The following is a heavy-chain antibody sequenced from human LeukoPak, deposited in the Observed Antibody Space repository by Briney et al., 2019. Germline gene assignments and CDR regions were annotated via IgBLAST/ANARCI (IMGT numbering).Heavy chain of an antibody. D-gene: IGHD4-17*01. CDR2: IRGSTTTI. CDR3: ARAADQSNYGDYVDY. Sequence: GGSLRLSCAASGFTFSSYSLNWIRQAPGKGLEWVSYIRGSTTTIYYADSVKGRFTISRDNAKNSLFLQMHSLGDEDTAVYYCARAADQSNYGDYVDYWGQGTLVTVSS. CDR1: GFTFSSYS. J-gene: IGHJ4*02. V-gene: IGHV3-48*02.